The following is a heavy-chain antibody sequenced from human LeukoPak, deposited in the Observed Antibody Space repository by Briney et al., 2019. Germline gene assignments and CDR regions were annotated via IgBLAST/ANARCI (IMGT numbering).Heavy chain of an antibody. D-gene: IGHD5-12*01. V-gene: IGHV1-3*01. Sequence: ASVKVSCKASGYTFTSYAMHWVRQAPGQRLEWMGWINAGNGNTKYSQKFQGRVTITRDTSASTAYMELRSLRSDDTAVYYCARERGATILYYFDYWGQGTLATVSS. CDR3: ARERGATILYYFDY. J-gene: IGHJ4*02. CDR2: INAGNGNT. CDR1: GYTFTSYA.